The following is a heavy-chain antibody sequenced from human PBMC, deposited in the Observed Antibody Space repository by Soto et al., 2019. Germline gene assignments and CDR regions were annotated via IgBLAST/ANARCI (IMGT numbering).Heavy chain of an antibody. CDR1: GDSISSPKW. V-gene: IGHV4-4*02. Sequence: QVQLQESGPGLVKPSGTLSLTCAVSGDSISSPKWWTWLRQPPGKGLEWIGDLIHGGTTNYNPSLQRRVTLSVYTTQNQFSLNLTSVTAADSAIYYCAYSTGWYRHDVWGQGTSVTVSS. CDR3: AYSTGWYRHDV. D-gene: IGHD6-19*01. J-gene: IGHJ3*01. CDR2: LIHGGTT.